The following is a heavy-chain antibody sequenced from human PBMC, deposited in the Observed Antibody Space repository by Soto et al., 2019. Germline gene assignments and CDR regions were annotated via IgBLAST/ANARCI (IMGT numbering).Heavy chain of an antibody. CDR3: TLVALDY. CDR1: GYTFISYG. J-gene: IGHJ4*02. Sequence: QVQLVQSGAEVKKPGASVKVSCKASGYTFISYGISWVRQATGQGLEWMGWISAYTGNTNYTQKRQGRGTMTTDTSTTTAYMELRNLRSDDTAVYCCTLVALDYWGQGTLVTVSS. D-gene: IGHD5-12*01. V-gene: IGHV1-18*01. CDR2: ISAYTGNT.